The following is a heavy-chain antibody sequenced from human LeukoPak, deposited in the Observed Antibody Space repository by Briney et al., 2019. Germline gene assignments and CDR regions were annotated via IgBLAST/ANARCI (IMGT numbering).Heavy chain of an antibody. CDR2: ISSSGSTI. CDR1: GFTFSSYE. V-gene: IGHV3-48*03. D-gene: IGHD6-13*01. Sequence: PGGSLRLSCAASGFTFSSYEMNWVRQAPGKGVEWVSYISSSGSTIYYADSVKGRFTISRDNAKNSLYLQMNSLRAEDTAVYYCARPAAAGTAVGGGYWGQGTLVTVSS. CDR3: ARPAAAGTAVGGGY. J-gene: IGHJ4*02.